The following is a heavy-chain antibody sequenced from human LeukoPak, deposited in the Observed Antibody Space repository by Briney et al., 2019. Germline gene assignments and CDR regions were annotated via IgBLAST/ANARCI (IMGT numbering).Heavy chain of an antibody. CDR3: ARGVFFFVYYDILTGYPGTNWFDP. CDR1: GGSFSGYY. Sequence: SETLSLTCAVYGGSFSGYYWSWIRQPPGKGLEWIGEINHSGSTNYNPSLKSRVTISVDTSKNQFSLKLSSVTAADTAVYYCARGVFFFVYYDILTGYPGTNWFDPWGQGTLVTVSS. V-gene: IGHV4-34*01. CDR2: INHSGST. J-gene: IGHJ5*02. D-gene: IGHD3-9*01.